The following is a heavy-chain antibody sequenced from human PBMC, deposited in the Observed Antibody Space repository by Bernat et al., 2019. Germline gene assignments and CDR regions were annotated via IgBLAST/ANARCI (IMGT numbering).Heavy chain of an antibody. J-gene: IGHJ5*02. CDR3: ARHSLLWDGDYLRWFDP. CDR2: IYYSGST. V-gene: IGHV4-59*08. CDR1: GGSISNYY. Sequence: QVQLQASGPGLVKPSETLSFTCTVSGGSISNYYWSWIRQPPGKGLEWIGFIYYSGSTNYNPSLKSRVTISIDTSKNQFSLKLRSVTAADTTVYYCARHSLLWDGDYLRWFDPWGQGTPVTVSS. D-gene: IGHD4-17*01.